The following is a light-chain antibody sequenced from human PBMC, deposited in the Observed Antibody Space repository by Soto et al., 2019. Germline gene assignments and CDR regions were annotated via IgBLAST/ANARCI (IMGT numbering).Light chain of an antibody. CDR2: EVT. V-gene: IGLV2-8*01. Sequence: QSALTQPPSASGSPGQSVTISCTGSSSDIGSYAYVSCYQQYPGKAPTLIVYEVTQRPSGVPDRFSGSKSGNTASLTVSGLQAEDEADYYCRSYSGYNNMLFGGGTKLTVL. CDR1: SSDIGSYAY. J-gene: IGLJ2*01. CDR3: RSYSGYNNML.